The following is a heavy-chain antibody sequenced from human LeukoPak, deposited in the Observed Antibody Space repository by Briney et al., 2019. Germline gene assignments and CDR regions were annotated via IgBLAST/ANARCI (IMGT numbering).Heavy chain of an antibody. CDR1: GGTFSSYA. CDR2: IIPILGIA. J-gene: IGHJ4*02. V-gene: IGHV1-69*04. Sequence: SVKVSCKASGGTFSSYAISWVRQAPGQGLEWMGRIIPILGIANYAQKFQGRVTITADKSTSTAYMELSSLRSEDTAVYYCAKSRGWYAGNYFDYWGQGTLVTVSS. D-gene: IGHD6-19*01. CDR3: AKSRGWYAGNYFDY.